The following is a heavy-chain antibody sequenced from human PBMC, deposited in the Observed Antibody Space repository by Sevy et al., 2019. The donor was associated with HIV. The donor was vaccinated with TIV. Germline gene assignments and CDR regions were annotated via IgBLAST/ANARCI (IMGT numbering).Heavy chain of an antibody. V-gene: IGHV6-1*01. J-gene: IGHJ6*02. D-gene: IGHD1-1*01. Sequence: KQSQTLSLTCAISGDSVSTSSATWNWFRQSPSRGLEWLGRTYYRSKWYSDYEVSVKGRVTINPDTSKNQFSLHLESVTPEDTAVYYCARDRVRGTTGYYYYYGMDVWGQGTTVTVSS. CDR2: TYYRSKWYS. CDR1: GDSVSTSSAT. CDR3: ARDRVRGTTGYYYYYGMDV.